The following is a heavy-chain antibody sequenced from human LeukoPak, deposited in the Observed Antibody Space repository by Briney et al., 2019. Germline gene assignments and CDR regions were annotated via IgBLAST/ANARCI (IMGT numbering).Heavy chain of an antibody. J-gene: IGHJ4*02. CDR2: IYYSGST. CDR1: GASFSGSTYY. V-gene: IGHV4-39*01. D-gene: IGHD6-13*01. CDR3: ARHAGGISATGTRPFDY. Sequence: PSETLSLTCTVSGASFSGSTYYWGWIRQPPGKGLEWIGSIYYSGSTYYNPSLKSRVTMSVDTSKNQFSLKLSSVTAADTAVYYCARHAGGISATGTRPFDYWGQGTPVTVSS.